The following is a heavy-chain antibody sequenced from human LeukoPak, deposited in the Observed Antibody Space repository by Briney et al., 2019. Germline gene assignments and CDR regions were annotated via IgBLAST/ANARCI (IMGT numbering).Heavy chain of an antibody. J-gene: IGHJ4*02. CDR1: GYTFTGYY. CDR3: ARFEYSSSSDGY. Sequence: GASVKVSCKASGYTFTGYYMHWVRQAPGQGLEWMGWINPNSGGTNYAQKFQGRVTMTRDTSISTAYMELSKLRSDDTAVYYCARFEYSSSSDGYWGQGTLVTVSS. V-gene: IGHV1-2*02. CDR2: INPNSGGT. D-gene: IGHD6-6*01.